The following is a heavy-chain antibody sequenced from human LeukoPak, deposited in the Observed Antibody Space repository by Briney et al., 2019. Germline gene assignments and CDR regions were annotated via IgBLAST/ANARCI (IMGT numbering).Heavy chain of an antibody. CDR1: GFTFSYYS. Sequence: GGSLRLSCAASGFTFSYYSMNWVRQAPGKGLEWVSYISSSSSTIYYADSVKGRFTISRDNAKNSLYLQMNSLRAEDTAVYYCARGPRGYDSSGYPEFFQHWGQGTLVTISS. V-gene: IGHV3-48*01. J-gene: IGHJ1*01. CDR2: ISSSSSTI. CDR3: ARGPRGYDSSGYPEFFQH. D-gene: IGHD3-22*01.